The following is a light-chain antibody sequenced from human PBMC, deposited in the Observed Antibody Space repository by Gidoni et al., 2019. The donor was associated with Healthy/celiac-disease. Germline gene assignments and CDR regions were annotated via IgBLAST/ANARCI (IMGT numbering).Light chain of an antibody. Sequence: DIQMTQSPSSLSASVGDRVTITCLASQSISSYLNWYQQKPGKAPKLLIYAASSLQSGVPSRFSGSGSGTDFTITISSLKPEDFATYYCKQSYRTPRTFGQGTKVEIK. CDR1: QSISSY. CDR3: KQSYRTPRT. V-gene: IGKV1-39*01. CDR2: AAS. J-gene: IGKJ1*01.